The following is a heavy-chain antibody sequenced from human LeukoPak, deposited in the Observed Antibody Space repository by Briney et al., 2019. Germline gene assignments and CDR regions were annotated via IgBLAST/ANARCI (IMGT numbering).Heavy chain of an antibody. CDR3: AIFSSIAARNLLDY. CDR1: GYTFTGYY. Sequence: ASVKVSCKASGYTFTGYYMHWVRQAPGQGLEWMGWINPNSGGTNYAQKVQGRVTMTRDTSISTAYMELSRLRSDDTAVYYCAIFSSIAARNLLDYWGQGTLVTVSS. D-gene: IGHD6-6*01. J-gene: IGHJ4*02. CDR2: INPNSGGT. V-gene: IGHV1-2*02.